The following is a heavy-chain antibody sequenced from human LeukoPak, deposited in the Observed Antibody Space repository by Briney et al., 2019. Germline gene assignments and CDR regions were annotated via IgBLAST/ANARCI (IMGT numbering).Heavy chain of an antibody. CDR2: ISGSGGST. V-gene: IGHV3-23*01. D-gene: IGHD2-15*01. CDR3: AKVIDCSGGNCYYYFDY. CDR1: GFTFSSYA. Sequence: GGSLRLSCAASGFTFSSYAMSWVRQAPGKGLEWVSAISGSGGSTYYADSVKGRFTISRDNSKNTLYLQMNSLRAEDTALYYCAKVIDCSGGNCYYYFDYWGQGTLVTVSS. J-gene: IGHJ4*02.